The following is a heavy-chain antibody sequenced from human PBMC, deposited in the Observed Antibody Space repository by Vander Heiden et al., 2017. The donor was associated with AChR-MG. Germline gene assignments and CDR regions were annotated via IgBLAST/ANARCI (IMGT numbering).Heavy chain of an antibody. J-gene: IGHJ3*02. CDR2: IYYSGST. CDR3: ARDRQERRYDYVWGSYRYTPRPHDAFDI. V-gene: IGHV4-31*03. D-gene: IGHD3-16*02. Sequence: QVQLQESGPGLVKPSQTLSLTCTVSGGSISSGGYYWSWIRQHPGKGLEWIGYIYYSGSTYYNPSLKSRVTISVDTSKNQFSLKLSSVTAADTAVYYCARDRQERRYDYVWGSYRYTPRPHDAFDIWGQGTMVTVSS. CDR1: GGSISSGGYY.